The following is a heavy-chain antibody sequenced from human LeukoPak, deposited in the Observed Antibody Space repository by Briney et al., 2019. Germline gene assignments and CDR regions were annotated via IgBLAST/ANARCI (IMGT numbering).Heavy chain of an antibody. Sequence: SVKVSCKASGGTFSSYAISWVRQAPGQGLEWMGRIIPTLGIANCAQKFQGRVTITADKSTSTAYMELSSLRSEDTAVYYCARQGSKVYYYGSEIFDYWGQGTLVTVSS. J-gene: IGHJ4*02. CDR1: GGTFSSYA. V-gene: IGHV1-69*04. CDR2: IIPTLGIA. CDR3: ARQGSKVYYYGSEIFDY. D-gene: IGHD3-10*01.